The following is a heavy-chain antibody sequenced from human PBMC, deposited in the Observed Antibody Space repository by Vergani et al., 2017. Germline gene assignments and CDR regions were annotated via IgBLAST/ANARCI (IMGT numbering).Heavy chain of an antibody. J-gene: IGHJ6*02. CDR3: AKVGGYGSSTSCYTIGMDV. CDR2: ILYDGSNK. Sequence: QVQLVESGGGVVQPGRSLRLSCAASGFTFSSYGMHWVRQAPGKGLEWVAVILYDGSNKYYADSVKGRFTISRDNYKTTLYLQMNSLSAEDTAGYYCAKVGGYGSSTSCYTIGMDVWGQGTTVTVSS. CDR1: GFTFSSYG. D-gene: IGHD2-2*02. V-gene: IGHV3-30*18.